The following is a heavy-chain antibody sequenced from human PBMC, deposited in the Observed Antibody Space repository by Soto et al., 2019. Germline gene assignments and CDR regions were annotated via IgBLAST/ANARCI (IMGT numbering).Heavy chain of an antibody. V-gene: IGHV4-59*01. CDR2: IYNSGST. J-gene: IGHJ6*02. CDR1: GGSISSYF. D-gene: IGHD6-13*01. Sequence: PSETLSLTCTVSGGSISSYFWGWIRQPPGKGLEWIGYIYNSGSTNYNPSLKSRVTISVDTSKNQFSLKLSSVTAADTAVYYCGRVSSSSWKNYSYYYGMDVWGQGTTVTVSS. CDR3: GRVSSSSWKNYSYYYGMDV.